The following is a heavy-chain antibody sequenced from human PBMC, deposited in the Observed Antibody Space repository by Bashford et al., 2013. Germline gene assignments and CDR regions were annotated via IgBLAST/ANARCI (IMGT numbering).Heavy chain of an antibody. D-gene: IGHD4-11*01. V-gene: IGHV3-48*01. Sequence: VRQAPGKGPEWISYIGISSATMYYADSVRGRFTISRDNSMSTLYLQMNSLRVEDTAVYYCAREHSNYRLFDYWGQG. J-gene: IGHJ4*02. CDR3: AREHSNYRLFDY. CDR2: IGISSATM.